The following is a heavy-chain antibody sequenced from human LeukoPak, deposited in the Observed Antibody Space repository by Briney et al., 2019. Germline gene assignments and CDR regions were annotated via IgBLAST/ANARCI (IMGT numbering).Heavy chain of an antibody. Sequence: GGSLRLSCAASGFTFSDYYMSWIRQAPGKGLEWVSYISRSSSYIHYAASVKGRFTISRDNAKKSLYLQMNSLRGEDTAVYYCARAPLHLAMYHYFDYWGQGTLVTVSS. CDR3: ARAPLHLAMYHYFDY. D-gene: IGHD2-2*01. CDR1: GFTFSDYY. V-gene: IGHV3-11*06. J-gene: IGHJ4*02. CDR2: ISRSSSYI.